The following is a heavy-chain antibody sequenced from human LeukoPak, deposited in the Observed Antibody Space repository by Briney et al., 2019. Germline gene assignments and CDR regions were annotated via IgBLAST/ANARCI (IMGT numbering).Heavy chain of an antibody. CDR3: ARGIAVAGKDWFDP. D-gene: IGHD6-19*01. CDR2: INPSGGST. V-gene: IGHV1-46*01. CDR1: GYTFTSYY. J-gene: IGHJ5*02. Sequence: ASVKVSCKASGYTFTSYYMHWVRQAPGQGLEWMGIINPSGGSTSYAQKFQGRVTMTTDTSTSTAYMELSSLRSDDTAVCYCARGIAVAGKDWFDPWGQGTLVTVSS.